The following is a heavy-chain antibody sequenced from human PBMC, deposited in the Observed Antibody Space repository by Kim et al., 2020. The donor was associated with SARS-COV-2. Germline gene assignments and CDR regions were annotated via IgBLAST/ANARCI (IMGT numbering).Heavy chain of an antibody. CDR2: INHSGST. CDR1: GESFTGYY. Sequence: SETLSLTCSVYGESFTGYYWSWIRQPPGAGLEWIGEINHSGSTEYNSSHKSRVTISRDTSKKQFSLRVKSVTAAGTAIYYCTGGGIAILSNYYYGLDVWGQGPTVTVSS. D-gene: IGHD3-3*01. J-gene: IGHJ6*02. V-gene: IGHV4-34*01. CDR3: TGGGIAILSNYYYGLDV.